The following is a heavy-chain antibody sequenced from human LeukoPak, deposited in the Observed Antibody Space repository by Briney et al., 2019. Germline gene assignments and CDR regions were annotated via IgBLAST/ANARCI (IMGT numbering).Heavy chain of an antibody. J-gene: IGHJ4*02. Sequence: ASVKVSCKASGYTFTSYAMHWVRQAPGQRLEWMGWINAGNGNTKYSQKFQGRVTITRDTSASTAYMELSSLRSEDTAVYYCARCDFWSGYPFDYWGQGTLVTVSS. D-gene: IGHD3-3*01. CDR1: GYTFTSYA. CDR3: ARCDFWSGYPFDY. V-gene: IGHV1-3*01. CDR2: INAGNGNT.